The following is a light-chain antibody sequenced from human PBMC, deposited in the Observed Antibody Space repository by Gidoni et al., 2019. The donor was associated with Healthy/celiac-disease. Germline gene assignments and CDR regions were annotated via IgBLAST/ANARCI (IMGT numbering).Light chain of an antibody. J-gene: IGKJ4*01. CDR2: DAS. CDR3: QQRSNWPLT. Sequence: EIVLTQSPATLSLAPGERATLSCRASQSVSSHLAWYQQNPGQAPRLLIYDASHRATGTPARFSGSGSGTDFTLTSSSLEPEDFAVYYCQQRSNWPLTFGGGTKVEIK. V-gene: IGKV3-11*01. CDR1: QSVSSH.